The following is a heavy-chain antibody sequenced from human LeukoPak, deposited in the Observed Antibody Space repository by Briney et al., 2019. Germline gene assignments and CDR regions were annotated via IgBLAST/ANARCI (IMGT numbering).Heavy chain of an antibody. CDR2: ISYDGSNK. CDR1: GFTLSSYG. Sequence: GGSLRLSCAASGFTLSSYGMHWVRQAPGKGLEWVAVISYDGSNKYYADSVKGRFTISRDNFKNTLYLQMNSLRAEDTAVYYCAKDRGGFNWFDPWGQGTMVTVSS. V-gene: IGHV3-30*18. D-gene: IGHD3-10*01. J-gene: IGHJ5*02. CDR3: AKDRGGFNWFDP.